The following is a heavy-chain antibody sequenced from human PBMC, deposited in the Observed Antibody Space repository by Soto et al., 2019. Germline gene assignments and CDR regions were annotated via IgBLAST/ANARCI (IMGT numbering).Heavy chain of an antibody. CDR1: GFTFSSYA. J-gene: IGHJ4*02. Sequence: GGSLRLSCAASGFTFSSYAMSWVRQAPGKGLEWVSAISGSGGSTYYADSVKGRFTISRDNSKNTLYLQMNSLRAEDTAVYYCAKDEFDGPTELEISAFDYWGQGTLVTVSS. CDR2: ISGSGGST. V-gene: IGHV3-23*01. D-gene: IGHD1-1*01. CDR3: AKDEFDGPTELEISAFDY.